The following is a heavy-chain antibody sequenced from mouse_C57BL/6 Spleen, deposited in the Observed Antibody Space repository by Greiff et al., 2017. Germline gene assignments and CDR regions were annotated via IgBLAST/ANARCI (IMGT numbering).Heavy chain of an antibody. CDR2: IDPSDSYT. V-gene: IGHV1-69*01. J-gene: IGHJ3*01. Sequence: VQLQQPGAELVMPGASVQLSCKASGYTFTSYWMHWVKQRPGQGLEWIGEIDPSDSYTNYNQKFKGKSTLTVDKSSSTAYMQLSSLTSEDSAVYYCARVGRTGTLFAYWGQGTLVTVSA. D-gene: IGHD4-1*01. CDR1: GYTFTSYW. CDR3: ARVGRTGTLFAY.